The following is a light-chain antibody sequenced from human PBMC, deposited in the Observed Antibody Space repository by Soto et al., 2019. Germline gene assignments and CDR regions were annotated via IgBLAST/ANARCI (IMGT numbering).Light chain of an antibody. J-gene: IGLJ1*01. V-gene: IGLV2-14*01. CDR3: SSYTSSNTYV. CDR2: EVN. Sequence: QAALTQPASVSGSPGQSITISCTGTSSDVGDYNYVSWYQRYPGKAPKLMIHEVNHRPSGVSDRFSGSKSGNTASLTISGLQAEDEADYYCSSYTSSNTYVFGTGTKVTVL. CDR1: SSDVGDYNY.